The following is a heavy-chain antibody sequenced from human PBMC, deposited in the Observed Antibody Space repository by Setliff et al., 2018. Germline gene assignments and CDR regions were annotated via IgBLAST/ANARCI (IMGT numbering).Heavy chain of an antibody. CDR1: GYTFTGYY. Sequence: GASVKVSCKASGYTFTGYYLHWVRQAPGQGLEWMEWINPYSDVTNYAQKFQGRVTMTRDTSISTAYMELSRLRSDDTAVYYCARGDSAAYPDYWGQGTLVTAPQ. J-gene: IGHJ4*02. CDR3: ARGDSAAYPDY. D-gene: IGHD2-2*01. CDR2: INPYSDVT. V-gene: IGHV1-2*02.